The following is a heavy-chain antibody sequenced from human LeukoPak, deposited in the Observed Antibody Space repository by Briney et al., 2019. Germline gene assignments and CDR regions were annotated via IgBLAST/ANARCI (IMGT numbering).Heavy chain of an antibody. Sequence: PGGSLRLSCAASGFTFSNYAMTWVRQAPGKGLEWVSAISGGGGYTSTYYADSVKGRFTISRDNSKSTLYLQMNSLRAEDTAVYYCAKPPPDNYHYYYGMDVWGQGTTVTVSS. J-gene: IGHJ6*02. CDR2: ISGGGGYTST. CDR3: AKPPPDNYHYYYGMDV. V-gene: IGHV3-23*01. CDR1: GFTFSNYA.